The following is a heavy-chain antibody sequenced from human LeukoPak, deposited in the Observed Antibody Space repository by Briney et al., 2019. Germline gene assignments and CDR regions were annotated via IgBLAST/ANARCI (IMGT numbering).Heavy chain of an antibody. CDR1: GFTFSTYA. D-gene: IGHD6-13*01. Sequence: GGSLRLSCAASGFTFSTYAMSWVRQAPGKGLEWVAVISYDGSNKYYADSVKGRFTISRDNSKNTLYLRMNSLRAEDTAVYYCAREGCAAAASPVCYFDYWGQGTLVTVSS. V-gene: IGHV3-30-3*01. CDR3: AREGCAAAASPVCYFDY. J-gene: IGHJ4*03. CDR2: ISYDGSNK.